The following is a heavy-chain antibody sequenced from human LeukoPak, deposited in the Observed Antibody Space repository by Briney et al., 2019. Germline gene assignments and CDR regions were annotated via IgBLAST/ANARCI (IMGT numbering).Heavy chain of an antibody. J-gene: IGHJ6*03. D-gene: IGHD3-10*01. CDR1: GGSFSGYY. CDR2: INHSGST. V-gene: IGHV4-34*01. CDR3: AREGTARSYYYYMDV. Sequence: PSETLSLTCAVYGGSFSGYYWGWIRQPPGKGLEWIGEINHSGSTNYNPSLKSRVTISVDTSNNQFSLKLSSVTAADTAVYYCAREGTARSYYYYMDVWGKGTTVTVSS.